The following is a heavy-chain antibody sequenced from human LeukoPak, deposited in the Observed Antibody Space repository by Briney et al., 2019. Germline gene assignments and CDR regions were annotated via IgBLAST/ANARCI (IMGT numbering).Heavy chain of an antibody. J-gene: IGHJ4*02. CDR3: AKDPGYGLYYFDY. Sequence: GGSLRLSCVVSGYSFSTNMMTWVRQAPGKGLEWVAVIWYDGSNKYYADSVKGRFTISRDNSKNTLYLQMNSLRAEDTAVYYCAKDPGYGLYYFDYWGQGTLVTVSS. V-gene: IGHV3-33*06. CDR2: IWYDGSNK. CDR1: GYSFSTNM. D-gene: IGHD5-18*01.